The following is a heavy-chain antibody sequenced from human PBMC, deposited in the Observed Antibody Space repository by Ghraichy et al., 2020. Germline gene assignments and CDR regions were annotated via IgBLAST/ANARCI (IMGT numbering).Heavy chain of an antibody. Sequence: GESLNISCAASGFTFSDHYMSWIRQAPGKGLEWVSLISRNGRDTNYADSVRGRFTISRDNAKNSLYLQLNTLRAEDTAVYYCVREGQELGKSGFDLWGQGTLVTVSS. CDR3: VREGQELGKSGFDL. J-gene: IGHJ5*02. V-gene: IGHV3-11*06. CDR1: GFTFSDHY. CDR2: ISRNGRDT. D-gene: IGHD1-7*01.